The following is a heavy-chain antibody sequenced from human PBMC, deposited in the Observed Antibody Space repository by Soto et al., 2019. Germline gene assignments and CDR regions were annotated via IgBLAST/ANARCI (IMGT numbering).Heavy chain of an antibody. V-gene: IGHV4-34*01. CDR3: ARVSGLAGYYYYGMDV. Sequence: SDTLSLTCTVFGASITSYYWSWIPQPPGKGLEWIGEINHSGSTNYNPSLKSRVTISVDTSKNQFSLKLSSVTAADTAVYYCARVSGLAGYYYYGMDVWGQGTTVT. CDR1: GASITSYY. D-gene: IGHD6-19*01. CDR2: INHSGST. J-gene: IGHJ6*02.